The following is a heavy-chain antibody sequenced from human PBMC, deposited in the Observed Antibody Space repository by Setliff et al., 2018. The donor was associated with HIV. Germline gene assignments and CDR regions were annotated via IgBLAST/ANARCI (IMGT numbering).Heavy chain of an antibody. CDR2: IYYSGNT. CDR1: GGSITGYY. Sequence: SETLSLTCTVSGGSITGYYWSWIRQPPGKGLEWIGWIYYSGNTRYNPSLKSRVTISLDTSKNRFSLQLTSVTAADTAVYYCARLRGYDYDYEGHYFDYWGQGSLVTVSS. CDR3: ARLRGYDYDYEGHYFDY. D-gene: IGHD3-22*01. V-gene: IGHV4-59*12. J-gene: IGHJ4*02.